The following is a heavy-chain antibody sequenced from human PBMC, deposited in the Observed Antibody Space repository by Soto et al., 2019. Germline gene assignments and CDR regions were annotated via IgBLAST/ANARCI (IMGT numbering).Heavy chain of an antibody. D-gene: IGHD6-13*01. J-gene: IGHJ6*02. CDR2: IIPILNSP. CDR1: GGTFGSYA. Sequence: SVKVSCKASGGTFGSYAITWVRRAPGQGLEWLGGIIPILNSPAYAQKFKARVVITADEITNTAYRELNSLRFDDTAVYYCARHKDGGSWFDQYYHGMDVWGQGTTVTVSS. V-gene: IGHV1-69*13. CDR3: ARHKDGGSWFDQYYHGMDV.